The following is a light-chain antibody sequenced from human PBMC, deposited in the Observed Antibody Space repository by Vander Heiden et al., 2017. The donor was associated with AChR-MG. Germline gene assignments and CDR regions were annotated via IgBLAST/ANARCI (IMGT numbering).Light chain of an antibody. CDR1: SSNIGAGYH. V-gene: IGLV1-40*01. J-gene: IGLJ2*01. CDR3: QSYDGSLSGSI. Sequence: QSVLTQPPSLSGAPGQRVTISCTGSSSNIGAGYHVHWYQQLPGTAPKLLIYANTNRPSGVSDRFSGSKSDTSASLAITGLQADDEADDYCQSYDGSLSGSIFGGGTKLTVL. CDR2: ANT.